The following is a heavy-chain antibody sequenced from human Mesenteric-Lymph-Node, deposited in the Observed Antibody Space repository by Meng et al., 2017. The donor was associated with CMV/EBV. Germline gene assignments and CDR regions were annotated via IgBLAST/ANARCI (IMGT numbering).Heavy chain of an antibody. J-gene: IGHJ4*02. D-gene: IGHD3-10*01. V-gene: IGHV3-53*01. Sequence: GESLKISCAASGFTVSSNYMSWVRQAPGKGLEWVSVIYSGGSTYYADSVKGRFTISRDNSKNTLYLQMNSLRAEDTAVYYCAKDGSGSYSWSDYWGQGTLVTVSS. CDR3: AKDGSGSYSWSDY. CDR1: GFTVSSNY. CDR2: IYSGGST.